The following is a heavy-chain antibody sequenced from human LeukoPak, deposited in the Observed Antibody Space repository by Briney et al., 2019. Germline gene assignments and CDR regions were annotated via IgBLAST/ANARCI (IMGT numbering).Heavy chain of an antibody. D-gene: IGHD2-15*01. V-gene: IGHV5-51*01. Sequence: PGESLKISCKGSGYSFTSHWIGWVRQMPGKGLEWMGIIYPSDSETRYSPSFQGQVTISADKSISTAYLQWSSLEASDTAMYYCARRFCSGGRCYYFDYWGQGTLVTVSS. J-gene: IGHJ4*02. CDR2: IYPSDSET. CDR3: ARRFCSGGRCYYFDY. CDR1: GYSFTSHW.